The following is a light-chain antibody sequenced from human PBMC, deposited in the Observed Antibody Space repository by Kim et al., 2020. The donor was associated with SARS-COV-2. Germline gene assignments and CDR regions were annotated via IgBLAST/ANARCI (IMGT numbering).Light chain of an antibody. CDR2: DAS. CDR1: QDSTNY. Sequence: LSASVGDRVTITCQASQDSTNYLNWYQHKPGKAPKLLIYDASNLETGVPSRFSGSGSGTHFTLTISSLQPEDFATYYCHQYDDLIFGGGTKVDIK. CDR3: HQYDDLI. V-gene: IGKV1-33*01. J-gene: IGKJ4*01.